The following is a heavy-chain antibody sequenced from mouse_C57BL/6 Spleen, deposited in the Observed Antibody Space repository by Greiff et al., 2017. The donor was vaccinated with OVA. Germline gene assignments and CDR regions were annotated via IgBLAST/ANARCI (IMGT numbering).Heavy chain of an antibody. Sequence: QVQLQQSGTELVKPGASVKLSCKASGYTFTSYWMHWVKQRPGQGLEWIGNINPRNGGTNYNEKFKSKATLAVDKSSSTAYMQLSSLTTEDSTVYYCATYYSNTGAMDYWGQGTSVTVSS. J-gene: IGHJ4*01. V-gene: IGHV1-53*01. CDR1: GYTFTSYW. CDR2: INPRNGGT. CDR3: ATYYSNTGAMDY. D-gene: IGHD2-5*01.